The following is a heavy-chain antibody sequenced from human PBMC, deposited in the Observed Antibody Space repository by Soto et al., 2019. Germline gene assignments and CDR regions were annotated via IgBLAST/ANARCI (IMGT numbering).Heavy chain of an antibody. CDR3: ARASGRKVYAKRASPPYYYYGMDV. CDR1: GGSISSGGYY. J-gene: IGHJ6*02. D-gene: IGHD2-8*01. Sequence: QVQLQESGPGLVKPSQTLSLTCTVSGGSISSGGYYWSWIRQHPGKGLEWIGYIYYSGSTYYNPSLKSRVTISVDTSQNQFSLKLSSVTAADTAVYYCARASGRKVYAKRASPPYYYYGMDVWGQGTTVTVSS. CDR2: IYYSGST. V-gene: IGHV4-31*03.